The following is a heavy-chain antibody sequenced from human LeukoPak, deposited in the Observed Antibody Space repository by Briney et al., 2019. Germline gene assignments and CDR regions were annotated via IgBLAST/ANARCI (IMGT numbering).Heavy chain of an antibody. CDR1: GFTFSSYS. CDR3: AKVRCSTSCYFDY. CDR2: ISSSSSYI. J-gene: IGHJ4*02. D-gene: IGHD2-2*01. Sequence: PGGSLRLSCAASGFTFSSYSMNWVRQAPGKGLEWVSSISSSSSYIYYADSVKGRFTISGDNAKNSLYLQMNSLRAEDTAVYYCAKVRCSTSCYFDYWGQGTLVTVSS. V-gene: IGHV3-21*01.